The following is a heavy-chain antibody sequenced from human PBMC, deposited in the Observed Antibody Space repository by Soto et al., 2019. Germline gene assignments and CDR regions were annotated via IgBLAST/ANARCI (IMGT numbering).Heavy chain of an antibody. CDR3: ARGKQGYSSGQDAFDI. CDR1: GYTFTTYY. Sequence: QVQLVQSGAEVKRPGASVKVSCKASGYTFTTYYMYWVRQAPGQGLECMGIINPSGGSTSYAQKFRGRVTMTRDTSASTVYSELGSLRSEDRAVYYCARGKQGYSSGQDAFDIWGQGTMVTVSS. CDR2: INPSGGST. D-gene: IGHD6-19*01. J-gene: IGHJ3*02. V-gene: IGHV1-46*03.